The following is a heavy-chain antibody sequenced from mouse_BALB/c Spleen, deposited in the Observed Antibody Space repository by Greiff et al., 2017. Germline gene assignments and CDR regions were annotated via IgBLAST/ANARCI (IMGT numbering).Heavy chain of an antibody. CDR3: ASIYDGYSAWFAY. CDR2: IDPSDSET. J-gene: IGHJ3*01. CDR1: GYSFTSYW. Sequence: QVQLKQSGPQLVRPGASVKISCKASGYSFTSYWMHWVKQRPGQGLEWIGMIDPSDSETRLNQKFKDKATLTVDKSSSTAYMQLSSPTSEDSAVYYCASIYDGYSAWFAYWGQGTLVTVSA. V-gene: IGHV1S126*01. D-gene: IGHD2-3*01.